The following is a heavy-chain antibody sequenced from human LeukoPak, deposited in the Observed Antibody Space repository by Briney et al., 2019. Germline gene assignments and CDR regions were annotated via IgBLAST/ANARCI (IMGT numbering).Heavy chain of an antibody. CDR2: VDLKSGAT. V-gene: IGHV1-2*02. CDR3: GRDSTPAIGSYFDF. Sequence: ASVKVSCKSSGYTFTDYHMHWVRQAPGQGLEWMGWVDLKSGATRYAQKFQDRVTMTRDTSISVDYMELRRLTSDDTAVYYCGRDSTPAIGSYFDFWGQGTLVTVSS. CDR1: GYTFTDYH. D-gene: IGHD2-2*01. J-gene: IGHJ4*02.